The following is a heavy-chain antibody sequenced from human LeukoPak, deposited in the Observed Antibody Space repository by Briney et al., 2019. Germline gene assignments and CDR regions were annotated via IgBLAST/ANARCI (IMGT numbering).Heavy chain of an antibody. D-gene: IGHD3-10*01. J-gene: IGHJ3*02. Sequence: ASVKVSCKASGYTFTSYGISWVRQAPGQGLEWMGWISAYNGNTNYPQKLQGRVTMTTDTSTSTAYMELRGLRSDDTAVYYCARHRSPHYEGSGGGAFDIWGQGTMVTVSS. CDR2: ISAYNGNT. V-gene: IGHV1-18*01. CDR1: GYTFTSYG. CDR3: ARHRSPHYEGSGGGAFDI.